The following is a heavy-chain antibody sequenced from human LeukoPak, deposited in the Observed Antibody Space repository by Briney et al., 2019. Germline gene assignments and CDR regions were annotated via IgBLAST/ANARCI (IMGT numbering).Heavy chain of an antibody. J-gene: IGHJ4*02. CDR2: MNPNSGST. D-gene: IGHD4-17*01. CDR1: GYTFINYD. Sequence: ASVKVSCKASGYTFINYDINWVRQATGQGLEWMGWMNPNSGSTKYVQKFQGRVTMSRDTSITTAYMELSALTSEDTAVYYCARGNGGSTTVTSSDDHWGQGTLVTVSS. CDR3: ARGNGGSTTVTSSDDH. V-gene: IGHV1-8*01.